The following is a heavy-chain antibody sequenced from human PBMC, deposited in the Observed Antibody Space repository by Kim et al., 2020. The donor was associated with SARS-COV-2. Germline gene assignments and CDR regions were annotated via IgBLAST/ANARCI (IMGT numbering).Heavy chain of an antibody. Sequence: GGSLRLSCAASGFTFSSYAMSWVRQAPGKGLEWVSAISGSGGSTYYADSVKGRFTISRDNSKNTLYLQMNSLRAEDTAVYYCAKEEDGYCGGDCYFDYWGQGTLVTVSS. CDR3: AKEEDGYCGGDCYFDY. CDR1: GFTFSSYA. D-gene: IGHD2-21*01. V-gene: IGHV3-23*01. J-gene: IGHJ4*02. CDR2: ISGSGGST.